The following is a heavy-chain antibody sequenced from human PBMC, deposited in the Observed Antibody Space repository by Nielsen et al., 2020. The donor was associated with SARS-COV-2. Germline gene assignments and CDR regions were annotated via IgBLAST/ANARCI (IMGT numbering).Heavy chain of an antibody. J-gene: IGHJ5*02. CDR1: GFTFDDYA. CDR2: ISWHSGTI. CDR3: ASALGA. Sequence: GGSLRLSCAASGFTFDDYAMHWVRQVPGRGLEWVSGISWHSGTIVYADSVKGRFTISRDNAKNSLYLQMNSLRAEDTALYHCASALGAWGQGTLVTVSS. V-gene: IGHV3-9*01.